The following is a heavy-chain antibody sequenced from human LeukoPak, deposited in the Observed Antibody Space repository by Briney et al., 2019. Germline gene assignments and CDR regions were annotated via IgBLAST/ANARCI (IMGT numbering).Heavy chain of an antibody. V-gene: IGHV1-18*01. CDR1: GYTFTSYG. D-gene: IGHD3-9*01. CDR3: ARDSYYDILTGYPNWFDP. J-gene: IGHJ5*02. CDR2: ISAYNGNT. Sequence: ASVKVSCKASGYTFTSYGISWVRQAPGQGLEWMGWISAYNGNTNYAQKLQGRVTMTTDTSTSTAYMELRSPRSDDTAVYYCARDSYYDILTGYPNWFDPWGQGTLVTVSS.